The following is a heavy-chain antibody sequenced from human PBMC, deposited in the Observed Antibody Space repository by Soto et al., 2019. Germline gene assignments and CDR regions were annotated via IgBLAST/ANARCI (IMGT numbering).Heavy chain of an antibody. CDR2: IDPSDSYT. Sequence: LKISCEDSGYTFSTYWISWVRHTSGKGLEWMGEIDPSDSYTIYSPSFQGHVTISSDKPARTAYLEWSSLKASDTAVYYCARGGISNQKWFDPWGQGTLVTVSS. J-gene: IGHJ5*02. D-gene: IGHD1-20*01. CDR3: ARGGISNQKWFDP. V-gene: IGHV5-10-1*01. CDR1: GYTFSTYW.